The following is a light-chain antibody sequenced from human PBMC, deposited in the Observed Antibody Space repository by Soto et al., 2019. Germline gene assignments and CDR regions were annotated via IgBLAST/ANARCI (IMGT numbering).Light chain of an antibody. CDR3: MQALQNPWYT. V-gene: IGKV2-28*01. Sequence: DIVMTQSPLSLPVTPGEPASISCRSSQSLLHSNGYNYLDWYLQKPGQSPQLLIYLGSNRSSGVTDRISGSGSGTYFTLKLSRVEAEDVGVYYCMQALQNPWYTFCKGTKLEIK. CDR2: LGS. J-gene: IGKJ2*01. CDR1: QSLLHSNGYNY.